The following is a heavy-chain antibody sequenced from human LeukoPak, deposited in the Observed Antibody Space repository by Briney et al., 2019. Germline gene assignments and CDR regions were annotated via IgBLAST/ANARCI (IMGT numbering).Heavy chain of an antibody. V-gene: IGHV3-30*02. Sequence: GGSLRLSCAASRFTFSSYGMHWVRQAPGKGLEWVAFIRYDGSNKYYADSVKGRFTISRDNSKNTLYLQMNSLRAEDTAVYYCARAYDYVWGSYRYDAFDIWGQGTMVTVSS. CDR3: ARAYDYVWGSYRYDAFDI. CDR1: RFTFSSYG. D-gene: IGHD3-16*02. CDR2: IRYDGSNK. J-gene: IGHJ3*02.